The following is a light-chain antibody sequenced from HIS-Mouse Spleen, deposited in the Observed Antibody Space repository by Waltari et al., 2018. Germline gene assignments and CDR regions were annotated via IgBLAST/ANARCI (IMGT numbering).Light chain of an antibody. CDR2: DDS. J-gene: IGLJ2*01. CDR1: NIGSKS. Sequence: SYVLTQPPSVSVAPGKTARITWGGNNIGSKSVHWYQQKPGQAPVLVFHDDSDRPSGIPERFSGSNSGNTATLTISRVEAGDEADYYCQVWDSSSDHVVFGGGTKLTVL. V-gene: IGLV3-21*03. CDR3: QVWDSSSDHVV.